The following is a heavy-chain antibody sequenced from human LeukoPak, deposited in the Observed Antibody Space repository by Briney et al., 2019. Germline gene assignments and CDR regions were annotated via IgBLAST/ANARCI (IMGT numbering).Heavy chain of an antibody. V-gene: IGHV4-31*03. CDR1: GGSISSGGYY. J-gene: IGHJ3*02. CDR3: ARGRAFDI. Sequence: TSETPSLTCTVSGGSISSGGYYWSWIRQHPGKGLEWIGYIYYSGSTYYNPSLKSRVTISVDTSKNQFSLKLSSVTAADTAVYYCARGRAFDIWGQGTMVTVSS. CDR2: IYYSGST.